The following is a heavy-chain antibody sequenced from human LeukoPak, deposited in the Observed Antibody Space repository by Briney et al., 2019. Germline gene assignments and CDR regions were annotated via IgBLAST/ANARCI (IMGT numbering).Heavy chain of an antibody. D-gene: IGHD3-3*01. Sequence: GGSLRLSCAVSGLRFGSFWMSWVRQAPGKGLEWVSAINGSGSSTYYADSVKGRVSISRDNSKNTLYLQMNSLRVEDTALYYCARDFWDDFEYFDLWGRGTLVTVSS. CDR3: ARDFWDDFEYFDL. CDR2: INGSGSST. J-gene: IGHJ2*01. CDR1: GLRFGSFW. V-gene: IGHV3-23*01.